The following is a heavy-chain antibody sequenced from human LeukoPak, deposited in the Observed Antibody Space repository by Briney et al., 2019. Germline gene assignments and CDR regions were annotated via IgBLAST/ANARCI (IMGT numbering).Heavy chain of an antibody. D-gene: IGHD4-17*01. CDR3: ARDGLDGDYFDY. CDR1: GGSISSYY. Sequence: SETLSLTCTVSGGSISSYYWSWIRQPPGKGLEWIGYIYYSGSTNYNPSLKSRVTIPVDTSKNQFSLKLSSVTAADTAVYYCARDGLDGDYFDYWGQGTLVTVSS. V-gene: IGHV4-59*01. CDR2: IYYSGST. J-gene: IGHJ4*02.